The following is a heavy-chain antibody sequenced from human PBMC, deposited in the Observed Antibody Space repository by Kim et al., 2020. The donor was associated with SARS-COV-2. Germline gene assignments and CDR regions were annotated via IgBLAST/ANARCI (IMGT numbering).Heavy chain of an antibody. CDR1: GFTFRSYS. CDR2: ISSSSSTR. J-gene: IGHJ4*02. Sequence: GGSLRLSCAASGFTFRSYSMNGVGQAPGKGLEGVIYISSSSSTRYYADSLKGRFTISRDNAKNSLYLQMNSLRDEDTAMYYWARGNSKSDYWGQGTLVNVPS. CDR3: ARGNSKSDY. V-gene: IGHV3-48*02.